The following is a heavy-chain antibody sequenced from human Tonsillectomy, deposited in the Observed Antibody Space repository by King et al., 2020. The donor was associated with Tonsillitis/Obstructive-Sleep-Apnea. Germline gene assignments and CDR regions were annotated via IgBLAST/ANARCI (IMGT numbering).Heavy chain of an antibody. J-gene: IGHJ4*02. V-gene: IGHV1-2*04. D-gene: IGHD6-6*01. Sequence: GQLVQSGAEVKEPGASVKVSCKASGYTFTGYYMFWVRQAPGQGLEWMGWINPNSGGTNYAQKFQGWVTMTRDTSLGTAYMELTRLRSDDTAVYYCARGHRSSSSFDYWGQGTLVTVSS. CDR2: INPNSGGT. CDR1: GYTFTGYY. CDR3: ARGHRSSSSFDY.